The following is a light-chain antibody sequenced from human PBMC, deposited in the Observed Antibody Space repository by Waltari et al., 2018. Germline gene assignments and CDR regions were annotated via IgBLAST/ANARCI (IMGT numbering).Light chain of an antibody. CDR1: TSAVAPSHN. Sequence: QSALTPPTPASGSPAQSVTIPSTGTTSAVAPSHNVSWYQHHPGKAPKPLIYGVTKRPSGGPDRFSGSKSGNTASLTISGLQTDDEAHYYCSSYAGTNNLLFGGGTKVTVL. CDR3: SSYAGTNNLL. V-gene: IGLV2-8*01. J-gene: IGLJ2*01. CDR2: GVT.